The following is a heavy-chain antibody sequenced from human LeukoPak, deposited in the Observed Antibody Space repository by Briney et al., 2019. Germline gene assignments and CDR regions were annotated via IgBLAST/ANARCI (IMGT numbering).Heavy chain of an antibody. CDR3: ARSAPPDY. CDR1: GYSFSSYW. CDR2: IYPGDSDT. J-gene: IGHJ4*02. Sequence: PGESLKIYCQGFGYSFSSYWIAWVRQMPGKGLEWMGIIYPGDSDTRYSPSFQGQVTISADKSISTAYLQWSSLKASDTAMYYCARSAPPDYWGQGTLITVSS. V-gene: IGHV5-51*01.